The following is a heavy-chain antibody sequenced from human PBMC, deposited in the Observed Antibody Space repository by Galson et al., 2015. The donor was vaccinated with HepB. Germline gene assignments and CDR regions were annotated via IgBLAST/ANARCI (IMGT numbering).Heavy chain of an antibody. CDR3: VSVGAYFDY. CDR2: INSDGGSI. V-gene: IGHV3-74*01. J-gene: IGHJ4*02. CDR1: GFTFSSYW. Sequence: SLRLSCAASGFTFSSYWMHWVRQAPGKGLVWVSRINSDGGSIRYADSVEDRSTISRDNAKNTLYLQMNSLRAEDTAVYYCVSVGAYFDYWGQGTLVTVSS. D-gene: IGHD1-26*01.